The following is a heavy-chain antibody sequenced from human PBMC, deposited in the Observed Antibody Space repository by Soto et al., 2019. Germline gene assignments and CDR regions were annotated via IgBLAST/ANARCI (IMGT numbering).Heavy chain of an antibody. CDR2: INPIGGST. CDR3: ARGMTTVTSDAFDI. J-gene: IGHJ3*02. CDR1: GYTFTSYY. D-gene: IGHD4-4*01. V-gene: IGHV1-46*01. Sequence: QVQLVQSGAEVKKPGASVKVSCKASGYTFTSYYMHWLRQAPGQGLGWMEIINPIGGSTFYAQNFQGRVTMTRETSTSTVYMELSSLRSEDTAVYYCARGMTTVTSDAFDIWGQGTMVTVSS.